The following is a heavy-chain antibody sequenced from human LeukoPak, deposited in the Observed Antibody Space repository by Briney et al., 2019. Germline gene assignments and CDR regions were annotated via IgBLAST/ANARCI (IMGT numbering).Heavy chain of an antibody. CDR3: ARAVSWTDYYYYMDV. V-gene: IGHV4-61*02. Sequence: PSEALSLTCTVSGGSISSGSYYWSWIRQPAGKGLEWIGRIYARGSTNYNPSLKSRVTISVDTSKNQFSLKLSSVTAADTAVYYCARAVSWTDYYYYMDVWGKGTTVTVSS. J-gene: IGHJ6*03. D-gene: IGHD6-13*01. CDR2: IYARGST. CDR1: GGSISSGSYY.